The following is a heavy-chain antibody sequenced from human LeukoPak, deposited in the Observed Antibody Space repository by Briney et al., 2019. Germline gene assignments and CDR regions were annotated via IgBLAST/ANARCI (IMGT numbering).Heavy chain of an antibody. CDR2: IYYSGST. CDR1: GGSISTYY. V-gene: IGHV4-59*08. J-gene: IGHJ4*02. D-gene: IGHD4-23*01. CDR3: ARIGGNDY. Sequence: SETLSLTCTVSGGSISTYYWSWIRQPPGKGLEWIGYIYYSGSTNYNPSLKSRVSISVDTSKNQFSLKLTSVTAADTAVYYCARIGGNDYWGQGTLVTVSS.